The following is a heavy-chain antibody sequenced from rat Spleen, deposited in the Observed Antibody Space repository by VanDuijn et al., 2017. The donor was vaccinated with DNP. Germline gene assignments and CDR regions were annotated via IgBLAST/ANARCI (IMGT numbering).Heavy chain of an antibody. CDR1: GYTFTTYY. CDR3: ARRRLPYWYFDF. J-gene: IGHJ1*01. D-gene: IGHD1-4*01. V-gene: IGHV1-43*01. Sequence: QVQLQQSGAELAKPDSSVKISCRASGYTFTTYYITWIKQTTGQGREYLGYIITGSGATNYNEKFKGKATLTADKSSSTAFMHLSSLTPDDSAVYYCARRRLPYWYFDFWGPGTMVTVSS. CDR2: IITGSGAT.